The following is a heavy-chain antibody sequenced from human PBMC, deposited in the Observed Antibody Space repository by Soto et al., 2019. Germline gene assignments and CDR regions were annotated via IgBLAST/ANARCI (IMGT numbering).Heavy chain of an antibody. J-gene: IGHJ6*02. Sequence: SGPTLVNPTQTLTLTCTFSGFSLSTSGMCVSWIRQPPGKALEWLARIDWDDDKYYSTSLKTRLTISKDTSKNQVVLTMTNMDLVDTATYYCARSRRYVAAAHYYYYGMDVWGQGTTVTVSS. CDR2: IDWDDDK. CDR1: GFSLSTSGMC. V-gene: IGHV2-70*11. CDR3: ARSRRYVAAAHYYYYGMDV. D-gene: IGHD6-13*01.